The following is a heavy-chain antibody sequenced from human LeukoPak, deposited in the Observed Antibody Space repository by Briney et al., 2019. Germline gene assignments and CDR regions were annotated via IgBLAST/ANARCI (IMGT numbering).Heavy chain of an antibody. CDR2: IYSGGST. CDR1: GFTVSSNY. D-gene: IGHD4-17*01. V-gene: IGHV3-53*01. J-gene: IGHJ4*02. CDR3: AKKDGDYLGHPDY. Sequence: GGSLRLSCAASGFTVSSNYMSWVRQAPGKGLEGVSVIYSGGSTYYADSVQGRFTISRDNSKNTLYLQMNSLRVEDTALYYCAKKDGDYLGHPDYWGQGTLVTVSS.